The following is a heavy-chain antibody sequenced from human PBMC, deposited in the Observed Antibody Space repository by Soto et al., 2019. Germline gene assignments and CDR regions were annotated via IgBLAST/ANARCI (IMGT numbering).Heavy chain of an antibody. J-gene: IGHJ6*02. CDR2: INLNSGGT. Sequence: ASVKVSCKASGYTFTDYYLHWVRQAPGQGLEWMGWINLNSGGTQYAQNFQGWVTMNRDTSISTAYMEVSRLRSDDAAVYYCARDSGGAIVVITAAYGMDVWGQGTPATLS. D-gene: IGHD2-2*01. V-gene: IGHV1-2*04. CDR1: GYTFTDYY. CDR3: ARDSGGAIVVITAAYGMDV.